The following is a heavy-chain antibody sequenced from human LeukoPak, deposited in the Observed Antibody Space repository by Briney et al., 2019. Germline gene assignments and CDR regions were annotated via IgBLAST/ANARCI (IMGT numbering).Heavy chain of an antibody. CDR3: ARDHYYVPDY. Sequence: PGGSLRLSCAASGFTFSTFAMIWVRQPPGKGLEWVSSIFPSGGEIHYADSVRGRFTISRDNSKNTLDLQMNNLRAEDTAVYYCARDHYYVPDYWGQGTLVTVSS. CDR2: IFPSGGEI. D-gene: IGHD3-10*02. J-gene: IGHJ4*02. CDR1: GFTFSTFA. V-gene: IGHV3-23*01.